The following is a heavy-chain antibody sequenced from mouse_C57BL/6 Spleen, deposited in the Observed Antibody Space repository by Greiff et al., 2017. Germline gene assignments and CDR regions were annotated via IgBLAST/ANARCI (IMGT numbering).Heavy chain of an antibody. CDR3: ARLGREDYLDY. Sequence: EVMLVESGGDLVKPGGSLKLSCAASGFTFSSYGMSWVRQTPDKRLEWVATISSGGSYTYYPDSVKGRFTITRDNAKNTQYLQMSSLKSEDTAMYYCARLGREDYLDYWGQGTTLTVSS. CDR1: GFTFSSYG. CDR2: ISSGGSYT. D-gene: IGHD4-1*01. J-gene: IGHJ2*01. V-gene: IGHV5-6*01.